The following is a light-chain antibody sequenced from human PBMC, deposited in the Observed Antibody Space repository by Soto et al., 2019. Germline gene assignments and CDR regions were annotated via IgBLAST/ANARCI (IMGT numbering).Light chain of an antibody. CDR2: DVL. CDR3: CSYTTSTGVI. CDR1: STDIGTYKY. V-gene: IGLV2-14*03. J-gene: IGLJ2*01. Sequence: QSALTQPASVSGSPGQSITISCTGTSTDIGTYKYVSWYQQHPGKAPKLVIYDVLNRPSGVSSRFSGSKSGSTASLTISGLQAEDDADYYCCSYTTSTGVIFGGGTKLTVL.